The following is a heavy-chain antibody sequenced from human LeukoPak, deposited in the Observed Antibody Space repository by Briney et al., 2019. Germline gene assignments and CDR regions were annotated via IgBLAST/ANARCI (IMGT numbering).Heavy chain of an antibody. CDR1: GGSIITTNYY. V-gene: IGHV4-39*07. J-gene: IGHJ3*02. CDR3: ARDRLRLLPAFDI. CDR2: IYYSGNT. Sequence: PSETLSLTCTVSGGSIITTNYYWGWIRQPPGKGLEWIGSIYYSGNTYYKPPLKSRVTISVDTSKNQFSLKLTSVTAADTAVYYCARDRLRLLPAFDIWGQGTMVTVSS. D-gene: IGHD6-19*01.